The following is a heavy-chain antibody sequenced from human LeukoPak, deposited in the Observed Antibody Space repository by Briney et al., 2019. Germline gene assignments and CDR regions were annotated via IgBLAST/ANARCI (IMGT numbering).Heavy chain of an antibody. Sequence: PGGSLRLSCAASGFTFSSYWMHWVRQAPGKGPVWVSRINSDGSSTNYADSVKGRFTISRDNAKNTLYLQMNSLRAEDTAVYYCARGEHYYGSGSYSSDYWGQGTLVTVSS. CDR1: GFTFSSYW. D-gene: IGHD3-10*01. V-gene: IGHV3-74*01. CDR2: INSDGSST. J-gene: IGHJ4*02. CDR3: ARGEHYYGSGSYSSDY.